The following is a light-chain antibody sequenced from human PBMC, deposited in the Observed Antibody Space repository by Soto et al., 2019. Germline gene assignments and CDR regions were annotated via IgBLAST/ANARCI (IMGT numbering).Light chain of an antibody. Sequence: EIVLTQSPCTLSLSPGERATLSCRASQSVSSSYLAWYQQKVGQAPRLLIYGASSRATGIPDRFSGSGSGTEFTLTISRLEPEDFAVYYCQQYGSSPPLTFGGGTKVEIK. CDR1: QSVSSSY. CDR2: GAS. CDR3: QQYGSSPPLT. J-gene: IGKJ4*01. V-gene: IGKV3-20*01.